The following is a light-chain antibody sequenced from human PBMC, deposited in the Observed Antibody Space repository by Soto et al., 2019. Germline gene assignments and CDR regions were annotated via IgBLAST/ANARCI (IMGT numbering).Light chain of an antibody. CDR3: QQYGGSRWT. J-gene: IGKJ1*01. V-gene: IGKV3-20*01. CDR2: GAS. Sequence: EIVLTQSPGTLSLSPGERATLSCRASQSVSSTYLAWYQQKPGQAPRLLIYGASNRATGIPDRFSGSGSGTDFTLTISRLEPEHFAVYYCQQYGGSRWTFGQGTRVDI. CDR1: QSVSSTY.